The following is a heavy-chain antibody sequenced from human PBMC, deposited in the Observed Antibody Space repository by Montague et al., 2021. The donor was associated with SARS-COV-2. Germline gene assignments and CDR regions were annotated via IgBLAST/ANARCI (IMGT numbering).Heavy chain of an antibody. J-gene: IGHJ6*02. CDR2: IQQRESGRT. D-gene: IGHD5/OR15-5a*01. V-gene: IGHV4-4*02. CDR1: GGSISSREW. CDR3: GGTCVYFSPVDV. Sequence: SETLSLTCAVSGGSISSREWWRCVRQPPGKGLEWIGEIQQRESGRTNCNPSLKSRVTISIDQSKNYFSLNLTSMTAADTAVYYCGGTCVYFSPVDVWGQGTTVIVSS.